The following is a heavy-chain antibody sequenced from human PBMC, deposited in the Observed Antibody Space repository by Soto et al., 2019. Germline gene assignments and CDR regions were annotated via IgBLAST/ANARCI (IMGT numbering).Heavy chain of an antibody. D-gene: IGHD1-7*01. J-gene: IGHJ3*02. V-gene: IGHV3-30*18. CDR3: AKDGTTSPAFDI. Sequence: QVQLVESGGGVVQPGRSLRLSCAASGFTFSSYAMHWVRQAPGKGLEWVAVISYDGSYKYYADSVKGRFTISRDNSKNTLYLQMNSLRSEDTAVYYCAKDGTTSPAFDIWGQGTMVTLSS. CDR1: GFTFSSYA. CDR2: ISYDGSYK.